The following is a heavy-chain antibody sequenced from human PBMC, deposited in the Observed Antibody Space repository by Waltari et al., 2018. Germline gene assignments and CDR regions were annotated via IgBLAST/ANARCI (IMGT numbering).Heavy chain of an antibody. CDR2: ISAYNGKT. D-gene: IGHD4-4*01. CDR1: GYSFPSYG. V-gene: IGHV1-18*01. Sequence: QVQLVQSVTEVREPGASVKVSCKASGYSFPSYGISWVQQAPGQGLGWMGCISAYNGKTNYAQKLQARVTITTDKSTNTAYMELRSLRSADSAVYYCADSNGSDSDYWGQGILVTVSS. J-gene: IGHJ4*02. CDR3: ADSNGSDSDY.